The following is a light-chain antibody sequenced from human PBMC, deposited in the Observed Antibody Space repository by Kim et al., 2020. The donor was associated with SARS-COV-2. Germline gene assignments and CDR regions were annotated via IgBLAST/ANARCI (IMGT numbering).Light chain of an antibody. CDR1: QGIRNE. V-gene: IGKV1-6*01. Sequence: ASVGDRATITCRASQGIRNELGWYQQKPGKAPNLLIYAASSLQSGVPSRFSGSGSGTYFTLTINSLQPEDFATYYCLQDYNYPRTFGGGTKVEIK. J-gene: IGKJ4*01. CDR3: LQDYNYPRT. CDR2: AAS.